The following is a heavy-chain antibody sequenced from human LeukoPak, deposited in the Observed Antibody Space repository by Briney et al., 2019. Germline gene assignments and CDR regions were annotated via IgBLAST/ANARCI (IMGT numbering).Heavy chain of an antibody. D-gene: IGHD3-10*01. V-gene: IGHV4-39*07. CDR1: GGSISSYY. J-gene: IGHJ6*02. Sequence: PSETLSLTCTVSGGSISSYYWGWIRQPPGKGLEWIGSIYYSGSTYYNPSLRSRVTISVDTSKNQFSLKLCSVTAADTAVYYCARDPLWFGDYYGMDVWGQGTTVTVSS. CDR2: IYYSGST. CDR3: ARDPLWFGDYYGMDV.